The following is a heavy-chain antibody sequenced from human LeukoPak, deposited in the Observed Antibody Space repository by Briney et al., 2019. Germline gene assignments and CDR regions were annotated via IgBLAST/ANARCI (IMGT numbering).Heavy chain of an antibody. D-gene: IGHD6-19*01. V-gene: IGHV1-46*01. CDR1: GYTFTSCY. J-gene: IGHJ1*01. CDR3: ARKGIAVAWSQH. CDR2: INPSGGST. Sequence: ASVKVSCKASGYTFTSCYMHWVRQAPGQGLEWMGIINPSGGSTSYAQKFQGRVTMTRDTSTSTVYMELSSLRSEDTAVYYCARKGIAVAWSQHWGQGTLVTVSS.